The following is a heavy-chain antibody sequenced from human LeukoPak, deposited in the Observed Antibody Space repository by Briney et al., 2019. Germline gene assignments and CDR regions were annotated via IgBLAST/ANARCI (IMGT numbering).Heavy chain of an antibody. CDR3: ARGLRPPPKLTPYYYYMDV. V-gene: IGHV1-69*06. CDR1: GGTFSSYA. D-gene: IGHD1-14*01. Sequence: ASVKVSCKASGGTFSSYAISWVRQAPGQGLEWMGGIIPIFGTANYAQKFQGRVTITADKSTSTAYMELSSLRSEDTAVYYCARGLRPPPKLTPYYYYMDVWGKGTTVTVSS. CDR2: IIPIFGTA. J-gene: IGHJ6*03.